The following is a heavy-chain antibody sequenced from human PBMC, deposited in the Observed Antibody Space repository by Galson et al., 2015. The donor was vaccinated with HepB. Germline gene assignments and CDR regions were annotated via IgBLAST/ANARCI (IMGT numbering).Heavy chain of an antibody. J-gene: IGHJ3*02. V-gene: IGHV2-5*05. Sequence: PALVKPTQTLTLTCTFSGFSLTTSGVGVGWVRQPLGKALEWLALIYWDDDERYGPSLKNRVTITKDTSRNQVVLTLSNMDPVDTGTYYCAQRHIMTTTAGALDIWGQGITVTVSS. CDR1: GFSLTTSGVG. CDR3: AQRHIMTTTAGALDI. CDR2: IYWDDDE. D-gene: IGHD5-12*01.